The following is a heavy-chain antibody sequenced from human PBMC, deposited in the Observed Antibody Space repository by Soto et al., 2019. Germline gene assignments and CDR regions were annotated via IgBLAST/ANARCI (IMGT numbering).Heavy chain of an antibody. Sequence: SVKVSCKASGGTFSSYAISWVRQAPGQGLEWMGGIIPIFGTANYAQKFQGRVTITADESTSTAYMELSSLRSEDTAVYYCARGGCYYDSSGYYHTALSFDYWGQGTLVTVSS. V-gene: IGHV1-69*13. CDR2: IIPIFGTA. CDR3: ARGGCYYDSSGYYHTALSFDY. J-gene: IGHJ4*02. D-gene: IGHD3-22*01. CDR1: GGTFSSYA.